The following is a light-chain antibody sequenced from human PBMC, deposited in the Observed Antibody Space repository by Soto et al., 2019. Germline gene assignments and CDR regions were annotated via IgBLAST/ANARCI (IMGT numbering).Light chain of an antibody. CDR1: QTVNTY. V-gene: IGKV1-39*01. CDR2: AAS. CDR3: MQGTHWPIT. Sequence: DIQMTQSPSSLSASIGDRVTITCRASQTVNTYLHWYQQKPGKAPKLLIYAASNLQSGVPSRFSGSGSGTDFALKISRVEAEDVGVYYCMQGTHWPITFGQGTRLEIK. J-gene: IGKJ5*01.